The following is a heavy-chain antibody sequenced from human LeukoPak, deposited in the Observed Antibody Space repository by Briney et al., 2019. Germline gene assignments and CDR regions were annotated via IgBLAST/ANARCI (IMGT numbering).Heavy chain of an antibody. Sequence: SETLSLTCTVSAGSISSSYWSWIRQPPGKGLEWIGYIYYSGSTNYNPSLKSRVTISVDMSKNQFSLKLNSVTAADTAVYYCARQGPLTTAVTTRTNPFDYWGQGTLVTVSS. CDR3: ARQGPLTTAVTTRTNPFDY. CDR2: IYYSGST. J-gene: IGHJ4*02. CDR1: AGSISSSY. D-gene: IGHD4-11*01. V-gene: IGHV4-59*08.